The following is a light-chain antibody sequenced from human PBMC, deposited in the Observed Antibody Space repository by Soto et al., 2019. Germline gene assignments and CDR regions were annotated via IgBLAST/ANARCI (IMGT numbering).Light chain of an antibody. V-gene: IGKV3-20*01. CDR2: AAS. J-gene: IGKJ1*01. Sequence: EIGLTQSPGTVSLSTGERDTLSCRASQSVRNNYLAWYQQRPGQAPRLLIYAASSRATGIPDRFSGSGSGTDFTLTISRLEPEDFAVYYCQQYGTSPRTFGQGTKVDIK. CDR3: QQYGTSPRT. CDR1: QSVRNNY.